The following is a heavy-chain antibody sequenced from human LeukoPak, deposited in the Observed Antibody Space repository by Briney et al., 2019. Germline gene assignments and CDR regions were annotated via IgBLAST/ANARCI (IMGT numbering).Heavy chain of an antibody. Sequence: GASVKVSCKASGGTFSSYAISWVRQAPGQGFEWMGGIIPIFGTANYAQKFQGRVTITADESTSTAYMELSSLRSEDTAVYYCASRGPYYSSSWESPFDYWAREPWSPSPQ. CDR3: ASRGPYYSSSWESPFDY. CDR2: IIPIFGTA. V-gene: IGHV1-69*01. CDR1: GGTFSSYA. D-gene: IGHD6-13*01. J-gene: IGHJ4*02.